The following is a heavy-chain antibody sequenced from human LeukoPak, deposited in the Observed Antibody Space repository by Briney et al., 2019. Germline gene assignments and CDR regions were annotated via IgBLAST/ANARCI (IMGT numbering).Heavy chain of an antibody. Sequence: ASVKVSCKASGYAFTGFYIHWVRQASGQGLEWLGRLNPNSGVTNYAQKFQGRVTITRDTSISTAYMELSRLRSDDTAVYYCARVPGGYCSSTSCVDYWGQGTLVTVSS. CDR1: GYAFTGFY. J-gene: IGHJ4*02. CDR3: ARVPGGYCSSTSCVDY. V-gene: IGHV1-2*06. D-gene: IGHD2-2*03. CDR2: LNPNSGVT.